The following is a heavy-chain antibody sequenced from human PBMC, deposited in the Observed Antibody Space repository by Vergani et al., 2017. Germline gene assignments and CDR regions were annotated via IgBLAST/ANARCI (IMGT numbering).Heavy chain of an antibody. CDR2: INSDVSSI. Sequence: EVQLVDSGGGLVQPGGSLRLSCAASGFTFSSYWMHWVRQAPGKGLVWVSRINSDVSSINYADSVKGRFTISRDNAKNTLYLQMNSLRAEDTAVYYCARAPGVYTYDYSFDYWGQGTLVTVSS. D-gene: IGHD5-18*01. V-gene: IGHV3-74*01. J-gene: IGHJ4*02. CDR3: ARAPGVYTYDYSFDY. CDR1: GFTFSSYW.